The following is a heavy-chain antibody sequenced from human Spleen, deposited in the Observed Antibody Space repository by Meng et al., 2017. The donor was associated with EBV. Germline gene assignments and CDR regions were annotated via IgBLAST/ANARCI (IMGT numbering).Heavy chain of an antibody. J-gene: IGHJ4*02. Sequence: IYLKESGPSCMKPTQTVTLTSTFSGFLLSTDGVAVGWIRQPPGKALELLAVIYWDDDRRYNPSLKSRLTITKDTSKNQVVLTMANLDPVDTATYYCAHKREKLLYYFDSWGPGTLVAVSS. CDR1: GFLLSTDGVA. CDR2: IYWDDDR. D-gene: IGHD3-10*01. CDR3: AHKREKLLYYFDS. V-gene: IGHV2-5*02.